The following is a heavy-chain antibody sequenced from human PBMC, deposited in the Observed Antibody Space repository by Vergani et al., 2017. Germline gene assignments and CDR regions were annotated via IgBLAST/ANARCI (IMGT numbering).Heavy chain of an antibody. CDR2: IYYSGST. D-gene: IGHD3-3*01. CDR3: ARDSGSQYYVXWSGYEGRSYYFDC. J-gene: IGHJ4*02. V-gene: IGHV4-31*03. Sequence: QVQLQESGPGLVKPSQTLCLTCTVSGGSISSGGYYWSWIRQHPGKGLEWIGYIYYSGSTYYNPSLKSRVPISVDTSKNQFSLKLSSVTAAKTAVYYWARDSGSQYYVXWSGYEGRSYYFDCWGQGTLVTVSS. CDR1: GGSISSGGYY.